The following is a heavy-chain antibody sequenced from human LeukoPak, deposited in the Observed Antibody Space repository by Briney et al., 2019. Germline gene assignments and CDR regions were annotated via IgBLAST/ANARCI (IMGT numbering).Heavy chain of an antibody. V-gene: IGHV3-21*01. CDR2: VSSTGGYI. D-gene: IGHD5-24*01. CDR1: GFVFKDYH. J-gene: IGHJ4*02. Sequence: GGSLRLSCGASGFVFKDYHVHWVRQAPGKGLEWVASVSSTGGYIYYAESLRGRFTISRDNANNSLSLQMNSLRAGDTSVYYCAKDVGGLQAPLDYWGQGTLVTVSS. CDR3: AKDVGGLQAPLDY.